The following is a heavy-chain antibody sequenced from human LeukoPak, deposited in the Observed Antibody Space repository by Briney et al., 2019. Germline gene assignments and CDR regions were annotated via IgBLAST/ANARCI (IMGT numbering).Heavy chain of an antibody. D-gene: IGHD5-12*01. CDR2: IVGSGGST. J-gene: IGHJ4*02. CDR1: GFTFSSYA. Sequence: GGSLRLSCAASGFTFSSYAMTWVRQAPGKGLEWVSEIVGSGGSTYYADSVKGRFTISRDNAKNTLYLQMNSLRADDTAVYYCAKRSYSGYEYFDYWGQGTLVTVSS. CDR3: AKRSYSGYEYFDY. V-gene: IGHV3-23*01.